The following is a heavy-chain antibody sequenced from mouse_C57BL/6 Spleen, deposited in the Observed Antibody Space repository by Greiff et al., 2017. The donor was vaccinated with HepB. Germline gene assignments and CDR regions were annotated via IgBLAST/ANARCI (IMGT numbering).Heavy chain of an antibody. D-gene: IGHD1-1*01. CDR3: ARSDGSSRFDY. J-gene: IGHJ2*01. CDR1: GYTFTSYW. CDR2: IDPSDSET. Sequence: QVQLQQPGAELVRPGSSVKLSCKASGYTFTSYWMHWVKQRPIQGLEWIGNIDPSDSETHYNQKFKDKATLTVDKSSSTAYMQLSSLTSEDSAVYYCARSDGSSRFDYWGQGTTLTVSS. V-gene: IGHV1-52*01.